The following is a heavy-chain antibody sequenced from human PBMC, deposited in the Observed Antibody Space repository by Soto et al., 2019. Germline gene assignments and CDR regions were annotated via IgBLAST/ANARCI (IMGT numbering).Heavy chain of an antibody. V-gene: IGHV4-61*01. J-gene: IGHJ6*02. CDR2: IYSGGST. Sequence: SETLSLTCTVSGGFVNSDTHSWSWIRQTPGKRLEWIGFIYSGGSTKNPSLRSRVTMSVDTSKNQFSLKLRSVIVADTAVYYCARADYYGSGTSYYYYGMDVWGQGTTVTVSS. D-gene: IGHD3-10*01. CDR1: GGFVNSDTHS. CDR3: ARADYYGSGTSYYYYGMDV.